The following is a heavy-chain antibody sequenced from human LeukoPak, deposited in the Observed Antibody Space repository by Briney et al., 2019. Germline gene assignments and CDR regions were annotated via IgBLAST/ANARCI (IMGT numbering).Heavy chain of an antibody. J-gene: IGHJ6*03. CDR2: IIPIFGTA. Sequence: ASVKVSCKASGGTFSSYAISWVRQAPGQGLEWMGGIIPIFGTANYAQKFQGRVTITADKSTSTAFMELSSLRSEDTAVYYCARAKSGSGSLWADYYYYYYMDVWGKGTTVTVSS. CDR3: ARAKSGSGSLWADYYYYYYMDV. V-gene: IGHV1-69*06. CDR1: GGTFSSYA. D-gene: IGHD1-26*01.